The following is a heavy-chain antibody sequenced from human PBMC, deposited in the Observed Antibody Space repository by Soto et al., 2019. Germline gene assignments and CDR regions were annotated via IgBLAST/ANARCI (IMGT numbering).Heavy chain of an antibody. J-gene: IGHJ4*02. Sequence: APVKGCCTATGYTFTAYYTHWVRQAPGQGLEWMGIINPSGGTTSYAQKFQGRVTMTRDTSTSTVYMELSSLRSEDTAVYYCARESACDYWGQGALVTVSS. CDR2: INPSGGTT. CDR1: GYTFTAYY. V-gene: IGHV1-46*01. CDR3: ARESACDY.